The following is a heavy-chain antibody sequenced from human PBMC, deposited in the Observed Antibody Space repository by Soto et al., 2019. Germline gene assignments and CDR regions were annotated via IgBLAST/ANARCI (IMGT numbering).Heavy chain of an antibody. CDR2: IYYSGSA. CDR3: ARHYGDYVMGWFDP. CDR1: GGSISSSSYY. D-gene: IGHD4-17*01. V-gene: IGHV4-39*01. Sequence: SETLSLTCTVSGGSISSSSYYWGWIRQPPGKGLEWIGSIYYSGSAYYNPSLKSRVTISVDTSKNQFSLKLSSVTAADTAVYYCARHYGDYVMGWFDPWGQGTLVTVS. J-gene: IGHJ5*02.